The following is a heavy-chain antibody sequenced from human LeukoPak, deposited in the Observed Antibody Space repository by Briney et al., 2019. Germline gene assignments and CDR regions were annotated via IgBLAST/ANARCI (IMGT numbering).Heavy chain of an antibody. CDR2: TAYRSKWST. V-gene: IGHV6-1*01. CDR3: ARNSVAMDV. D-gene: IGHD4-23*01. Sequence: SQTLSLTCAISGDSVSNNIIAWNWIRWRPSRGLEWLGRTAYRSKWSTDYALSVRGRISINPDTSKNQISLQLNSVTPEDTAVYYCARNSVAMDVWGQGTTVTVSS. J-gene: IGHJ6*02. CDR1: GDSVSNNIIA.